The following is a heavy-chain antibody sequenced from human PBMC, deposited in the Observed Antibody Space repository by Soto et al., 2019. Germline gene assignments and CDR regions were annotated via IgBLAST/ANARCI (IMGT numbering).Heavy chain of an antibody. V-gene: IGHV3-23*01. CDR3: AKRGHSTSWYWFDP. Sequence: EVQLLESGGGLVQPGGSLRLSCAASAFTFTNDAMSWVRQAPGKGLEWVSSISGSGGSTYYADSVQGRFTISRDNSNNTLYLQMDSLRAEDTGVYFCAKRGHSTSWYWFDPWGQGTQVTVSS. CDR2: ISGSGGST. CDR1: AFTFTNDA. J-gene: IGHJ5*02. D-gene: IGHD6-13*01.